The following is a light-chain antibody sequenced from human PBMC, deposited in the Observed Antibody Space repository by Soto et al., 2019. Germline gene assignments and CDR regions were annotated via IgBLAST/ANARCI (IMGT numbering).Light chain of an antibody. V-gene: IGLV6-57*02. CDR2: EDD. CDR3: QSYDTTSVI. CDR1: GGSIARNF. Sequence: NFMLTQPHSVSESPGKTVTISCVGSGGSIARNFVQWYQQRPGSAPTTVIYEDDLRPSGVPDRFSGSIDSSSNSASLTISGLETEDEADYYCQSYDTTSVIFGGGTKVTVL. J-gene: IGLJ2*01.